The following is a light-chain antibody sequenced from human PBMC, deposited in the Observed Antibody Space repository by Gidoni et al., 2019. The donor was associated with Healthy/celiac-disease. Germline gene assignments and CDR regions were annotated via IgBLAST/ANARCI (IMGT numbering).Light chain of an antibody. CDR1: SSNVGSYNL. CDR3: CSYAGSSTFVV. CDR2: EGS. J-gene: IGLJ2*01. V-gene: IGLV2-23*03. Sequence: QSALTQPASVSGSPGQSITISCTGTSSNVGSYNLVSWYQQHPGKAPKLMIYEGSNRPSGVSNPFSSSKSGNTASLTISGLQAEDEADYYCCSYAGSSTFVVFGGGTKLTVL.